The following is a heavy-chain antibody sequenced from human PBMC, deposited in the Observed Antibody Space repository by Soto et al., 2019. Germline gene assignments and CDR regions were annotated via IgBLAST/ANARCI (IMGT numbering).Heavy chain of an antibody. V-gene: IGHV3-30-3*01. J-gene: IGHJ6*02. CDR2: ISNDGSNY. Sequence: GGSLRLSCTASGFAFSTYAMSWVRQAPGKGLEWVAVISNDGSNYYYADSVRGRFTISRDNTKNTLFLQMSSLRGEDSGVYYCARGTTLAIFDYGMDVWGQGTTVTVSS. CDR3: ARGTTLAIFDYGMDV. CDR1: GFAFSTYA. D-gene: IGHD3-3*01.